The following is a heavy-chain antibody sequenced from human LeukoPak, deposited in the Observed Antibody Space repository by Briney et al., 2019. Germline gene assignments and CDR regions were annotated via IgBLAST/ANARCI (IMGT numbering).Heavy chain of an antibody. J-gene: IGHJ5*02. CDR1: GGSFSGYY. D-gene: IGHD3-10*01. CDR2: INHSGST. Sequence: SETLSLTCAVYGGSFSGYYWSWIRQPPGKGLEWIGEINHSGSTNYNPSLKSRVTISVDTSKNQFSLKLSSVTAADTAVYYCARHEVTMVRGVIITSWFDPWGQGTLVTVSS. CDR3: ARHEVTMVRGVIITSWFDP. V-gene: IGHV4-34*01.